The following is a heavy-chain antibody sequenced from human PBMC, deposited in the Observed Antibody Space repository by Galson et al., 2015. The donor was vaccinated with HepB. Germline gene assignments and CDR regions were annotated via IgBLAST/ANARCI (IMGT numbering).Heavy chain of an antibody. CDR2: INTNTGNP. D-gene: IGHD6-13*01. CDR1: GYTFTSYA. Sequence: SVKVSCKASGYTFTSYAMNWVRQAPGQGLEWMGWINTNTGNPTYAQGFTGRFVFSLDTSVSTAYLQISSLKAEDTAVYYCARDPGRQQLVYNWFDPWGQGTLVTVSS. V-gene: IGHV7-4-1*02. CDR3: ARDPGRQQLVYNWFDP. J-gene: IGHJ5*02.